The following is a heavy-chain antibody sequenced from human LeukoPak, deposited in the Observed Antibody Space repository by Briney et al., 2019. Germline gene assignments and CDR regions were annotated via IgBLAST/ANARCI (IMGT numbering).Heavy chain of an antibody. CDR1: GYTFTSYG. J-gene: IGHJ6*03. V-gene: IGHV1-18*01. D-gene: IGHD6-19*01. CDR2: ISAYNGNT. Sequence: ASVKVSCKASGYTFTSYGISWVRQAPGQGLEWMGWISAYNGNTNYAQKLQGRVTMTTDESTSTAYMELSSLRSEDTAVYYCAREGAVAGTRWGTYYYYYMDVWGKGTTVTVSS. CDR3: AREGAVAGTRWGTYYYYYMDV.